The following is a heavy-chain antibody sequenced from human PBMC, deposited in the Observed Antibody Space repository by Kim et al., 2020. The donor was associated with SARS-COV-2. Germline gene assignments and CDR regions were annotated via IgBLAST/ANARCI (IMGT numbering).Heavy chain of an antibody. D-gene: IGHD2-15*01. CDR2: LSGSGGST. Sequence: GGSLRLSCAASGFTFSNYAMSWVHQAPGKGLEWVSTLSGSGGSTYYADSVKGRFTISRDNSKDTLYLQMNSLRAEDTAVYYCARRSTDIVVVVARLDYWGQGTLVTVSS. V-gene: IGHV3-23*01. J-gene: IGHJ4*02. CDR1: GFTFSNYA. CDR3: ARRSTDIVVVVARLDY.